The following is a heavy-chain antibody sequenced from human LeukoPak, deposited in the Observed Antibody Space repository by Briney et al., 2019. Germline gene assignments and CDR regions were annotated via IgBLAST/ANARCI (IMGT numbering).Heavy chain of an antibody. Sequence: SGTLSLTCAVSGGSISSSNWWSWVRQPPGKGLEWIGEIYHSGSTNYNPSLKSRVTISVDKSKNQFSLRLSSVTAADTAVYYCATFTSDGSGSYRWFDPWGQGTLVTVSS. D-gene: IGHD3-10*01. CDR1: GGSISSSNW. V-gene: IGHV4-4*02. CDR3: ATFTSDGSGSYRWFDP. J-gene: IGHJ5*02. CDR2: IYHSGST.